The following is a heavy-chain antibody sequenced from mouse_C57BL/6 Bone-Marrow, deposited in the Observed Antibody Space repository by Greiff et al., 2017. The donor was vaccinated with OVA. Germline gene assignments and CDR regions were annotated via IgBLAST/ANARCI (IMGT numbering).Heavy chain of an antibody. CDR3: ARWAVVAPFAY. J-gene: IGHJ3*01. V-gene: IGHV5-15*01. CDR2: ISNLAYSI. D-gene: IGHD1-1*01. Sequence: EVQLMESGGGLVQPGGSLKLSCAASGFTFSDYGMAWVRQAPRKGPEWVAFISNLAYSIYYADTVTGRFTISRENAKNTLYLEMSSLRSEDTAMYYCARWAVVAPFAYWGQGTLVTVSA. CDR1: GFTFSDYG.